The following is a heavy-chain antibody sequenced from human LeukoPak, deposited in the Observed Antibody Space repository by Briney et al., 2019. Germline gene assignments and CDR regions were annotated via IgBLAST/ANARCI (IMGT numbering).Heavy chain of an antibody. Sequence: PGGSLRLSCAASGFTFSDHYMDWVRQAPGKGLEWVGRTRNKANSYTTEYAASVKDRFTISRDGSEKSLYLQMNSLKTEDTAVYYCARVRYCSSTTCRGALDIWGQGTMVTVSS. CDR2: TRNKANSYTT. V-gene: IGHV3-72*01. CDR3: ARVRYCSSTTCRGALDI. CDR1: GFTFSDHY. D-gene: IGHD2-2*01. J-gene: IGHJ3*02.